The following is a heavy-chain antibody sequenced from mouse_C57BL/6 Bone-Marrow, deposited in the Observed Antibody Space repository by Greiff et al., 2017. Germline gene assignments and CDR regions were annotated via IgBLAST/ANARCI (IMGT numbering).Heavy chain of an antibody. CDR3: AREGYGPFDY. J-gene: IGHJ2*01. CDR1: GYTFTSSW. V-gene: IGHV1-50*01. Sequence: QVQLQQPGAELVKPGASVQLSCKASGYTFTSSWMQWVKQRPGQGLEWIGEIDPSDSYTNYNQKFKGKATLTVDTSSSTAYMPLSSLTSEDSAVYYCAREGYGPFDYWGQGTTLTVSS. CDR2: IDPSDSYT. D-gene: IGHD2-10*02.